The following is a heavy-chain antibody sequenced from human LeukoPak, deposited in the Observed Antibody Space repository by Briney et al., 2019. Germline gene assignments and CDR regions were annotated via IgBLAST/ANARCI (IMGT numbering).Heavy chain of an antibody. D-gene: IGHD2-2*01. CDR1: GFSFGSYS. J-gene: IGHJ4*02. Sequence: GGSLRLSCAASGFSFGSYSMNWFRQTPERGLEWISSISSSSGYIYYADSVKGRFTISRDNVKNSLHLQMDSLRAEDTALYFCAREIVSSNSSDHWGQGTLITVSS. CDR3: AREIVSSNSSDH. V-gene: IGHV3-21*06. CDR2: ISSSSGYI.